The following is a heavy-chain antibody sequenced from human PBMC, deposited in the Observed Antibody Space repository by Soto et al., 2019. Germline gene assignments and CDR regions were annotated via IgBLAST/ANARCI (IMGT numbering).Heavy chain of an antibody. CDR3: ARANSPPTVILAFDI. J-gene: IGHJ3*02. CDR2: INAGNGNT. Sequence: QVQLVQSGAEVKKPGASVKVSCRASGYTFTSYAMHWVRQAPGQRLEWMGWINAGNGNTKYSQKFQGRVTITRDTSASTAYMELSSLRSEDTAVYYCARANSPPTVILAFDIWGQGTMVTVSS. D-gene: IGHD4-17*01. CDR1: GYTFTSYA. V-gene: IGHV1-3*01.